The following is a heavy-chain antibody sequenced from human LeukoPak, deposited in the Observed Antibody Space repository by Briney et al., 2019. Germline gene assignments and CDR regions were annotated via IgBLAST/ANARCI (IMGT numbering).Heavy chain of an antibody. CDR2: IKSKTDGGTT. Sequence: GGSLRLSCAASGFTFSNAWMSWVRQAPGKGLEWVGRIKSKTDGGTTDYAAPVKGRFTISRDDSKNTLYLQMNSLKTEDTAVYYCTTETVGADAFDIWGQGTMVTVSS. D-gene: IGHD1-26*01. V-gene: IGHV3-15*01. J-gene: IGHJ3*02. CDR1: GFTFSNAW. CDR3: TTETVGADAFDI.